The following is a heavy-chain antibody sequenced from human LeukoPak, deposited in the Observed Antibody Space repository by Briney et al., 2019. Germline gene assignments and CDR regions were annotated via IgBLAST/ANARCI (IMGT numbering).Heavy chain of an antibody. CDR2: IKQDGSEK. Sequence: GGSLRPSCAASGFTFSNYWMSWVRQAPGKGLEWVAVIKQDGSEKYYVDSVKGRFTISRDNAKNSLYLQMSSLRPEDTSVYYCARVYGSGSYYQYHFDCWGQGTLVTVSS. V-gene: IGHV3-7*04. CDR3: ARVYGSGSYYQYHFDC. CDR1: GFTFSNYW. J-gene: IGHJ4*02. D-gene: IGHD3-10*01.